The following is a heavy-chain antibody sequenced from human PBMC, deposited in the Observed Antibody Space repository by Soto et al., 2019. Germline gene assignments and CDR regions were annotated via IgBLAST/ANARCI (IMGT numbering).Heavy chain of an antibody. J-gene: IGHJ4*02. CDR2: IIPLFGSP. CDR1: GGIFFTHA. CDR3: AAVLEYQLLYIDN. D-gene: IGHD2-2*01. V-gene: IGHV1-69*01. Sequence: QVQVVQSGAEVKKPGSSVKVSCKTSGGIFFTHAISWVRQAPGQGLEWVGGIIPLFGSPQYAQKFQDRATITADESTSTVYMELTNLTSEDTAVFYCAAVLEYQLLYIDNWGQGALVTVSS.